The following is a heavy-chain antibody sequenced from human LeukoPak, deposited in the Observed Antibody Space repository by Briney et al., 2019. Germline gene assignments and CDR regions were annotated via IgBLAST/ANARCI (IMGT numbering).Heavy chain of an antibody. Sequence: SETLSLTCTVSGDSINSGTSYWSWIRQPAGKGLDWIGRIYTTGNTNYNQSLRRRVTMSSDTSKSPFYLGLNSVTAADTAVYFCARVRSYYSYSGTAYWGQGILVTVSS. CDR2: IYTTGNT. CDR3: ARVRSYYSYSGTAY. J-gene: IGHJ4*02. CDR1: GDSINSGTSY. V-gene: IGHV4-61*02. D-gene: IGHD3-16*01.